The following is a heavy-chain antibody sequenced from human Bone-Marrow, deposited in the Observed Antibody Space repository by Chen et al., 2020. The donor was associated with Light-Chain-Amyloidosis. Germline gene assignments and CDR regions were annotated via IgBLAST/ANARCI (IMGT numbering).Heavy chain of an antibody. V-gene: IGHV3-21*01. CDR1: GFTCSTNI. CDR3: ARCNGGTCYSSGYFHGMDV. Sequence: ELQLVESGGGLLMSGGSLRPSCAASGFTCSTNIMTWVRQAPGTGLEWVSSISGSSSYIFYADSVKGRFTISRDNAKNSLYRQMDSLRAEDTAIYYCARCNGGTCYSSGYFHGMDVWGQGTTVTVSS. CDR2: ISGSSSYI. J-gene: IGHJ6*02. D-gene: IGHD2-15*01.